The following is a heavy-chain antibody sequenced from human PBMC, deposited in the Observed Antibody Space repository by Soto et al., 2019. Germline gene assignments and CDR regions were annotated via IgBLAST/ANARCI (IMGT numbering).Heavy chain of an antibody. J-gene: IGHJ4*02. CDR1: GGTFSSYA. CDR2: IIPIFGTA. Sequence: QVQLVQSGAEVKKPVSSVKVSCKASGGTFSSYAISWVRQAPGQGLEWMGGIIPIFGTANYAQKFQGRVTITADESTSTAYMELSSLRSEDTAVYYCARGYYYDSSGYYSNAYYFDYWGQGTLVTVSS. CDR3: ARGYYYDSSGYYSNAYYFDY. V-gene: IGHV1-69*01. D-gene: IGHD3-22*01.